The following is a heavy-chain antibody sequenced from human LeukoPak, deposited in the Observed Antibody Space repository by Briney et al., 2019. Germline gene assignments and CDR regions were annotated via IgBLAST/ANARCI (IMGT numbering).Heavy chain of an antibody. CDR3: ASGQYYDLWSGYYVD. V-gene: IGHV4-34*01. CDR1: GWSFSGHY. Sequence: SETLSLTCAVYGWSFSGHYWSWIRQPPGKGLKWIGEINHSGSTNYNPSLESRVTISVDTSKNHFSLKLSSVTAADTAVYYCASGQYYDLWSGYYVDWGQGTLVTVSA. D-gene: IGHD3-3*01. J-gene: IGHJ4*02. CDR2: INHSGST.